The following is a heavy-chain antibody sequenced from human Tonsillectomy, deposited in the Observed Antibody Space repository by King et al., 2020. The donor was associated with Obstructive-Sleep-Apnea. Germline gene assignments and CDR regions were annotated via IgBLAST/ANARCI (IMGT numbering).Heavy chain of an antibody. Sequence: VQLVESGAEVKKPGESLKISCKGAGYSFTSYWIGLVRQMPGKGLEWMWIIYPVDSDTRYSPSFQGHVTISAAKSISTAYLQWSSLKASDTAMYYCARPRDVVVPAVDYWGQGTLVTVSS. CDR3: ARPRDVVVPAVDY. V-gene: IGHV5-51*01. CDR1: GYSFTSYW. J-gene: IGHJ4*02. D-gene: IGHD2-2*01. CDR2: IYPVDSDT.